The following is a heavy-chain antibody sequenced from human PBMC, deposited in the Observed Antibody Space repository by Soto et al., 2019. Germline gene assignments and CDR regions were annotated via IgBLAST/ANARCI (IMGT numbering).Heavy chain of an antibody. CDR2: IYYSGST. J-gene: IGHJ4*02. V-gene: IGHV4-61*01. D-gene: IGHD2-15*01. Sequence: SETLSLTCTVSGGSVSSGSYYWSWIRQPPGKGLEWIGYIYYSGSTSYNPSLKSRVTISVDTSKNQFSLKLSSVTAADTAVYYCARRGPSSDYWGQGTLVTVS. CDR3: ARRGPSSDY. CDR1: GGSVSSGSYY.